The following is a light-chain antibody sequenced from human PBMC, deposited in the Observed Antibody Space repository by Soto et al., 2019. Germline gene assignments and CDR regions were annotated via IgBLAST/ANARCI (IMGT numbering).Light chain of an antibody. CDR3: ASWDDSLSDVV. J-gene: IGLJ2*01. CDR2: RNT. V-gene: IGLV1-47*01. Sequence: QSVVTQPPSASGAPGPRVTISCSGRNSNIGSNYVYWYQQLPGTAPRLLIFRNTQRPSGVPDRFSGSKSGTSASLAISGLRSEDVADYYCASWDDSLSDVVFGGGTQLTVL. CDR1: NSNIGSNY.